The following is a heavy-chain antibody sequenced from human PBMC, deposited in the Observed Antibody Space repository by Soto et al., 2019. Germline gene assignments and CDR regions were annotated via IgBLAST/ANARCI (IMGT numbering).Heavy chain of an antibody. CDR1: GFAFSRYG. Sequence: QVQLVESGGGVVQPGRSLRLSCAAPGFAFSRYGMHWVRQAPDKGLEWVAVIWYDGTDNYYADSVKGRFTISRDNSKNTVYLQVNSLRVDDAAVYYCAKDRRSALDAMDVWGQGTTVTVSS. V-gene: IGHV3-33*06. D-gene: IGHD6-25*01. J-gene: IGHJ6*02. CDR2: IWYDGTDN. CDR3: AKDRRSALDAMDV.